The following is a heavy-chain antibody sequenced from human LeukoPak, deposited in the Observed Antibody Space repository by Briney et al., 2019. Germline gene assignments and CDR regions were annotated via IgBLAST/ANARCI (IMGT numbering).Heavy chain of an antibody. CDR2: ISYDGSNR. D-gene: IGHD2-2*02. J-gene: IGHJ4*02. V-gene: IGHV3-30-3*01. CDR1: GFTFSGYA. CDR3: ARQIYPLYYFDY. Sequence: GGSLRLSCAAPGFTFSGYAIHWVRQAPGKGLEWVAVISYDGSNRYYADSVKGRFTISRDNSRNTLYLQMNSLRPEDTAVYYCARQIYPLYYFDYWGQGTLVTVSS.